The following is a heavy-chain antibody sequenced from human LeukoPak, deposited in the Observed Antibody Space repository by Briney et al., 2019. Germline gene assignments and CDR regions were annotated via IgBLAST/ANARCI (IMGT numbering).Heavy chain of an antibody. CDR1: GFTFNNYA. V-gene: IGHV3-23*01. D-gene: IGHD4-17*01. CDR2: ISGGGEAT. J-gene: IGHJ4*02. Sequence: PGGSLRLSCAASGFTFNNYAMNWVRQAPGKGLEWVSSISGGGEATYYADSAKGRFTISRANSQNTLYLQMNSLSAEDTAVYYCARDYADYVGYFFFDYWGQGTLVTVSS. CDR3: ARDYADYVGYFFFDY.